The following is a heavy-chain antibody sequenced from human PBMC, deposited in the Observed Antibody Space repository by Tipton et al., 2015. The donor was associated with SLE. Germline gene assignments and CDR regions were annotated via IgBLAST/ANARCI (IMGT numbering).Heavy chain of an antibody. Sequence: QVQLVQSGAEVKNPGASVKVSCKASAYTFTTYSISWVRQAPGQGLEWMGWISTYSGNTNYAQKLQGRVTMTTDTSTSTAYMELRSLRSDDTAVYYCARAVTTGLYWYFDLWGRGTLVTVSS. V-gene: IGHV1-18*01. CDR1: AYTFTTYS. CDR2: ISTYSGNT. J-gene: IGHJ2*01. D-gene: IGHD4-17*01. CDR3: ARAVTTGLYWYFDL.